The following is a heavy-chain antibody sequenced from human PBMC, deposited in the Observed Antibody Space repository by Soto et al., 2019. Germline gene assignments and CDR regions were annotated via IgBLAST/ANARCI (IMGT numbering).Heavy chain of an antibody. CDR3: ARCLSGYHVFDY. CDR2: ISSRSSFI. Sequence: GGSLRLSCAASGFTLSNYSMNWVRQAPGKGLEWVSSISSRSSFIYYADSVKGRFTISRDNAKNSVFLQTNSLRVEDTAVYYCARCLSGYHVFDYWGQGTLVTVSS. CDR1: GFTLSNYS. J-gene: IGHJ4*02. V-gene: IGHV3-21*01. D-gene: IGHD5-12*01.